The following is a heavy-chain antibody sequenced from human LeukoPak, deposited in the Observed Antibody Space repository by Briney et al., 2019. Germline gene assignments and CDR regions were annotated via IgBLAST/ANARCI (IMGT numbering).Heavy chain of an antibody. J-gene: IGHJ6*02. CDR3: AGAGEGDYYYGMDV. Sequence: PGGSLRLSCAASGFTFSSYDMHWVRQATGKGLEWVSAIGTAGDTYYPGSVKGRFTISRENAKNSLYLQMNSLRTGDTAVYYCAGAGEGDYYYGMDVWGQGTPVTVSS. CDR1: GFTFSSYD. CDR2: IGTAGDT. D-gene: IGHD3-16*01. V-gene: IGHV3-13*04.